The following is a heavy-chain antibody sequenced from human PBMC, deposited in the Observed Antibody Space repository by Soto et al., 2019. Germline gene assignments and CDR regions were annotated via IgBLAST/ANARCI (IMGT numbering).Heavy chain of an antibody. Sequence: ASVKVSCKASGYSFTKYPMHWVRQAPGQGLEWMGWINPGSGVTNQAQKFQGRVTMTRDTSITTTYMELNSLTSEDTAVYYCARVAGYKNDRFDTWGQGALVTVSS. J-gene: IGHJ4*02. CDR2: INPGSGVT. D-gene: IGHD1-1*01. V-gene: IGHV1-2*02. CDR1: GYSFTKYP. CDR3: ARVAGYKNDRFDT.